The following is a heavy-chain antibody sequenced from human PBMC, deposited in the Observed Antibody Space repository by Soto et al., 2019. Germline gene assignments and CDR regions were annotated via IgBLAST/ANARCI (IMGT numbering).Heavy chain of an antibody. Sequence: SETLSLTCTVSGGSISSYYWSWIRQPPGKGLEWIGYIYYSGSTNYNPSLKSRVTISVDTSKNQFSLKLSSVTAADTAVYYCARDRGGYSYGYYYYYYGMDVWGQGTTVTVSS. CDR1: GGSISSYY. CDR3: ARDRGGYSYGYYYYYYGMDV. D-gene: IGHD5-18*01. J-gene: IGHJ6*02. V-gene: IGHV4-59*01. CDR2: IYYSGST.